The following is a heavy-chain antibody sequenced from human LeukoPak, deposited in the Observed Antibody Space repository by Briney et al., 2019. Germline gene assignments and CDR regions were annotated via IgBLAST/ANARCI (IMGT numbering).Heavy chain of an antibody. CDR2: INHGGSEK. CDR3: ARWIGGFDY. J-gene: IGHJ4*02. D-gene: IGHD3-10*01. CDR1: GFTFSNYW. Sequence: GGSLRLSCTTSGFTFSNYWMNWVRQTPGRGLEWVANINHGGSEKYYLDSVEGRFTISRDNTNNPLYLQMNSLRDDDTAIYYCARWIGGFDYWGQGALVTVSS. V-gene: IGHV3-7*01.